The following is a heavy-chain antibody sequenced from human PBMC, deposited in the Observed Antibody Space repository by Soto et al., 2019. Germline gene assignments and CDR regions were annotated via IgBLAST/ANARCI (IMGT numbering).Heavy chain of an antibody. CDR1: GYPFTSYG. J-gene: IGHJ4*02. D-gene: IGHD3-3*01. CDR2: INAGNGNT. V-gene: IGHV1-3*01. Sequence: ASVKVSCKASGYPFTSYGIHWVRQAPGQRLEWMGWINAGNGNTKYSQKFQGRVTITRDTSASTAYMELSSLRSEDTAVYYCARLPIVLRFLEWLLPFDYWGQGTLVTVSS. CDR3: ARLPIVLRFLEWLLPFDY.